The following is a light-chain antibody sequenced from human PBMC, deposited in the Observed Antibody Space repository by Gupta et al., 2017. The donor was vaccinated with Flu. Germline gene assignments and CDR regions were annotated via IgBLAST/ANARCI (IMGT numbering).Light chain of an antibody. CDR3: AVWDEGRNGWL. Sequence: QSVLTQPPSASGTPGQRVTISCSGSNSNIATNTVNWFQQLPGTAPKLLIHTSDQRPSGVPDRFSGSKSGTSASLAIGGLQSEDEADYYCAVWDEGRNGWLFGGGTKLTVL. CDR2: TSD. V-gene: IGLV1-44*01. CDR1: NSNIATNT. J-gene: IGLJ3*02.